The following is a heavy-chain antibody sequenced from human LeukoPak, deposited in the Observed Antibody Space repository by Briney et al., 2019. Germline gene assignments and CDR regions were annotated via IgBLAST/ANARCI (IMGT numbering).Heavy chain of an antibody. J-gene: IGHJ4*02. V-gene: IGHV4-59*01. CDR2: IYYIGST. Sequence: SETLSLTCTVSVGSISTYYWSWIRQPPGKGLEWIGYIYYIGSTNYNPSLKSRVTISVDTSKNHVSLNLSSVTAADTAVYYCARSERYNSGWYFYFDYWGQGTLVTVSS. D-gene: IGHD6-19*01. CDR3: ARSERYNSGWYFYFDY. CDR1: VGSISTYY.